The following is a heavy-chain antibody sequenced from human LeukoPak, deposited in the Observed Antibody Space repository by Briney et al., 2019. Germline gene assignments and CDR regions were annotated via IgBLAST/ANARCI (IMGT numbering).Heavy chain of an antibody. J-gene: IGHJ4*02. Sequence: GASVKVSCKASGYTFTGYYMHWVRQAPGQGPEWMGWINPNNAGTKYAQKFQGRVTMTRDTSINTAYMELSGLTSDDTAVYYCVKGASDYYDFWNGHLGYWGQGTLVTVSS. V-gene: IGHV1-2*02. CDR1: GYTFTGYY. CDR2: INPNNAGT. CDR3: VKGASDYYDFWNGHLGY. D-gene: IGHD3-3*01.